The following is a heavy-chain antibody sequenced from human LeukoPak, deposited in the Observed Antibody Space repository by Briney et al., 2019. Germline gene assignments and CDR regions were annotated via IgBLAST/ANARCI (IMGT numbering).Heavy chain of an antibody. D-gene: IGHD6-6*01. J-gene: IGHJ5*02. CDR2: ISGSGGST. CDR3: AKAERIAARFDP. Sequence: PGGSLRLSCAASGFTFSSYAMSWVRQAPGKGLEWVSAISGSGGSTYYADSVKGRFTISRDNSKNTLCLQMNSLRAEDTTVYYCAKAERIAARFDPWGQGTLVTVSP. CDR1: GFTFSSYA. V-gene: IGHV3-23*01.